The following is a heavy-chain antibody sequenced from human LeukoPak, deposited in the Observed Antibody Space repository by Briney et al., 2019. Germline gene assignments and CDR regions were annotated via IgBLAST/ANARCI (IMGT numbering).Heavy chain of an antibody. CDR1: GFTFSSYA. CDR3: ARVLSGRGSLYDYYYYMDV. D-gene: IGHD3-10*01. CDR2: TYSNGRT. V-gene: IGHV3-53*01. J-gene: IGHJ6*03. Sequence: GGSLRLSCAASGFTFSSYAMSWVRQAPGKGLEWVSVTYSNGRTYYADSVKGRFTISRDISKNTLYLQMNSLRAEDTAVYYCARVLSGRGSLYDYYYYMDVWGKGTTVTISS.